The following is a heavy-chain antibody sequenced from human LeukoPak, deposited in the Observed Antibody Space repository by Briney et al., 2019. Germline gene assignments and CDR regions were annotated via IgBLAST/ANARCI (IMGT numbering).Heavy chain of an antibody. CDR1: GFTFSSYW. CDR3: ARGSEYQLLYYAFDI. V-gene: IGHV3-7*01. CDR2: IKQDGSEK. J-gene: IGHJ3*02. Sequence: PGGSLRLSCAASGFTFSSYWMSWVRQAPGKGLEWVANIKQDGSEKYYVDSVEGRFTISRDNAKNSLYLQMNSLRAEDTAAYYCARGSEYQLLYYAFDIWGQGTMVTVSS. D-gene: IGHD2-2*02.